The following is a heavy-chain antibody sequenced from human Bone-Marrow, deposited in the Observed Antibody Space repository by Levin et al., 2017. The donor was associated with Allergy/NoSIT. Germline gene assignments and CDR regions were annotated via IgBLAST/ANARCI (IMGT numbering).Heavy chain of an antibody. J-gene: IGHJ6*02. CDR1: GGSITSYY. CDR2: IYYSGAT. D-gene: IGHD3-3*01. Sequence: GSLRLSCTVSGGSITSYYWSWIRQPPGKGLEWIGYIYYSGATNYNPSLKSRVSISVETSKNQFSLKLTSVTAADAAVYYCARLPEMDFGGYYNYGMDVWGQGTTVTVSS. V-gene: IGHV4-59*12. CDR3: ARLPEMDFGGYYNYGMDV.